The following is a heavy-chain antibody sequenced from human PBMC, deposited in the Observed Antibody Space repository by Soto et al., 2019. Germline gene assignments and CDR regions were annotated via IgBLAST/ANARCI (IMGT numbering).Heavy chain of an antibody. J-gene: IGHJ6*03. Sequence: PSETLSLTCAVSGGSFSSYYWSWIRQPPGKGLECIGYIYYSGNTNYNPSLKSRVTISLDTSKNQFSLKLSSVTAADTAVYYCARVVGYCSGSTCSNDYYYHYVDVWGKGTTVTVSS. CDR2: IYYSGNT. CDR3: ARVVGYCSGSTCSNDYYYHYVDV. D-gene: IGHD2-15*01. V-gene: IGHV4-59*01. CDR1: GGSFSSYY.